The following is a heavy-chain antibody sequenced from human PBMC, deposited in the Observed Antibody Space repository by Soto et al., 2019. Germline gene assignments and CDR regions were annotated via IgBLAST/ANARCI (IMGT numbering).Heavy chain of an antibody. Sequence: QVQLVQSGAEVKKPGSSVKVSCTASGGTFSSYAISWVRQAPGQGLEWMGGIIPIFGTANYAQKFQGRVTITADESTSTAYMELSSLSYEDTAVYYCARDAADCSGGSCDSIRASRIYDPWGQGTLVTVSS. D-gene: IGHD2-15*01. CDR2: IIPIFGTA. V-gene: IGHV1-69*01. J-gene: IGHJ5*02. CDR1: GGTFSSYA. CDR3: ARDAADCSGGSCDSIRASRIYDP.